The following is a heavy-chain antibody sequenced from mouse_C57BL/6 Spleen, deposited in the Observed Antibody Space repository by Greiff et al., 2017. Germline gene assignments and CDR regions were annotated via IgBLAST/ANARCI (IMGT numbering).Heavy chain of an antibody. CDR1: GFTFSDYY. CDR3: ARFYYGYDYWYFDV. CDR2: INYDGSST. D-gene: IGHD2-2*01. V-gene: IGHV5-16*01. Sequence: EVQLVESEGGLVQPGSSMKLSCTASGFTFSDYYMAWVRQVPEKGLEWVANINYDGSSTYYLDSLKSRFIISRDNAKNILYLQMSSLKSEDTATYYCARFYYGYDYWYFDVWGTGNTVTVSS. J-gene: IGHJ1*03.